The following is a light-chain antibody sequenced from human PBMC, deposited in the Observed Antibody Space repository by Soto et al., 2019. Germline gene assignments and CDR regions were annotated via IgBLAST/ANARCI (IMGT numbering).Light chain of an antibody. CDR3: QQYNNWPWT. J-gene: IGKJ1*01. Sequence: DILMPQSPATLSVSPGERATLSCRASQSVSSNLAWYQQKPGQAPRLLIYGASTRATGIPARFSGSGSGTEFTLTISSLQSEDFAVYYCQQYNNWPWTFGQGTKVDIK. CDR1: QSVSSN. V-gene: IGKV3-15*01. CDR2: GAS.